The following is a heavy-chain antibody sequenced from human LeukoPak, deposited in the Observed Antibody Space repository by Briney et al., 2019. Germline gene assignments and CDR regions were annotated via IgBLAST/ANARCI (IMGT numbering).Heavy chain of an antibody. V-gene: IGHV4-34*01. CDR3: ARRANYDFWSGYLDRSFDY. CDR2: INHSGST. D-gene: IGHD3-3*01. Sequence: SETLSLTCAVYGGSSSGYYWSWIRQPPGKGLEWIGEINHSGSTNYNPSLKSRVTISVDTSKNQFSLKLSSVTAADTAVYYCARRANYDFWSGYLDRSFDYWGQGTLVTVSS. CDR1: GGSSSGYY. J-gene: IGHJ4*02.